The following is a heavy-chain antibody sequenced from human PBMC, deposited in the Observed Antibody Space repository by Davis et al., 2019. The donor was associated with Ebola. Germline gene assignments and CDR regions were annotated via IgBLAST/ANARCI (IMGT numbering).Heavy chain of an antibody. CDR2: ISYDETNE. D-gene: IGHD3-22*01. CDR1: GFTFTKYA. CDR3: ARDYYDRCPFY. V-gene: IGHV3-30-3*01. Sequence: PGGSLRLSCVASGFTFTKYAMHWVRQAPGKGLEWVAFISYDETNEYYADSVKGRFTISRDNSRDTLYLQMNSLRTEDTGLYYCARDYYDRCPFYWGQGALVTVSS. J-gene: IGHJ4*02.